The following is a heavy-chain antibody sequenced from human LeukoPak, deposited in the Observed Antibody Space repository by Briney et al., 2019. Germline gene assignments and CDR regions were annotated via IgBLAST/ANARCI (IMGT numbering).Heavy chain of an antibody. D-gene: IGHD1-14*01. J-gene: IGHJ4*02. CDR2: IYYSGST. CDR1: GGSISSYY. V-gene: IGHV4-59*01. Sequence: SETLSLTCTVSGGSISSYYWSWIRQPPGKGLEWIGYIYYSGSTNYNPSLKSRATISVDTSKNQFSLKLSSVTAADTAVYYCARMKPPAYFDYWGQGTLVTVSS. CDR3: ARMKPPAYFDY.